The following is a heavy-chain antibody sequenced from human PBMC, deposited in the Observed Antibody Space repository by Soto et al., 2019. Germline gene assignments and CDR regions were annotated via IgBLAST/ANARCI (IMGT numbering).Heavy chain of an antibody. J-gene: IGHJ3*02. D-gene: IGHD3-16*01. V-gene: IGHV3-11*04. CDR3: ATQGGSFFDI. Sequence: GGSLRLSCAASAFTFSDYYMGWIRQAPGKGLEWLSYISSNRNTIYYADSVKGRFTVSRDNTKNLLYLQMNSLRVEDTAVYYCATQGGSFFDIWGQGTMVTVSS. CDR1: AFTFSDYY. CDR2: ISSNRNTI.